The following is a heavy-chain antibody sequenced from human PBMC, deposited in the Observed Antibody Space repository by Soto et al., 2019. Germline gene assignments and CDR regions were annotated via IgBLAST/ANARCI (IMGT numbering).Heavy chain of an antibody. J-gene: IGHJ4*02. CDR2: ISSSSSYI. V-gene: IGHV3-21*01. Sequence: GGSLRLSCAASGFTFSSYSMNWVRQAPGKGLEWVSSISSSSSYIYYADSVKGRVTISRDNAKNSLYLQMNSLRAEDTAVYYCARDSGAWALEYSSSPSDYWGQGTLVTVSS. D-gene: IGHD6-6*01. CDR1: GFTFSSYS. CDR3: ARDSGAWALEYSSSPSDY.